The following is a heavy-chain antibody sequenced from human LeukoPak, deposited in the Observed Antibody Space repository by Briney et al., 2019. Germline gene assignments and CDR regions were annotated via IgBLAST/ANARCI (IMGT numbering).Heavy chain of an antibody. D-gene: IGHD3-3*01. CDR2: ISYDGSNK. CDR1: GFTFSSYG. CDR3: AKELKSWSGPLDY. V-gene: IGHV3-30*18. Sequence: PGGSLRLSCAASGFTFSSYGMHWVRQAPGKGLEWVAVISYDGSNKYYADSVKGRFTISRDNSKNTLYLQMNSLRAEDTAVYYCAKELKSWSGPLDYWGQGTLVTVSS. J-gene: IGHJ4*02.